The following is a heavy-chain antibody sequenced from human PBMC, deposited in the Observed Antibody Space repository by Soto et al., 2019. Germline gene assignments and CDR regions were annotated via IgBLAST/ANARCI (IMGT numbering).Heavy chain of an antibody. CDR1: GGTFSSYA. V-gene: IGHV1-69*06. CDR2: IITIFGPA. Sequence: VSCKASGGTFSSYAVSWVRPAPGQGLEGMGGIITIFGPANYEQKFKGRVTITADKSKSTAYMELSSLRSEDTAVYYCARDQIWDYYYGMEVWGKGT. D-gene: IGHD5-18*01. CDR3: ARDQIWDYYYGMEV. J-gene: IGHJ6*04.